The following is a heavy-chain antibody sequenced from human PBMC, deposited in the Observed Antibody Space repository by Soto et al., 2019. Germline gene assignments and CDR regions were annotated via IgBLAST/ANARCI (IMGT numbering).Heavy chain of an antibody. Sequence: KSSETLSLTCSVSGGSMSEYFWSWIRQSPGKGLEWIGYIYYLGSTDYNPSLKSRVTISVDTPKRQFSLRLTSVTAADTAVYYCARDGYDGSGSPYPDYWGPGTQVTVYS. CDR3: ARDGYDGSGSPYPDY. J-gene: IGHJ4*02. D-gene: IGHD3-10*01. CDR1: GGSMSEYF. V-gene: IGHV4-59*12. CDR2: IYYLGST.